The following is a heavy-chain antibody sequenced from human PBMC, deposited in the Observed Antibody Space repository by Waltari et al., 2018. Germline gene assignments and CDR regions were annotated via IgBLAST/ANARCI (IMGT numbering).Heavy chain of an antibody. CDR3: ARVNTRFGQLSNALDI. CDR2: MVYDGSNE. CDR1: GFRITTPG. V-gene: IGHV3-33*01. Sequence: QMKLVESGGGVVQPGRSLRLSCAAYGFRITTPGRGWVRQAAGKGLEWVVFMVYDGSNEYYADSVKGRLIISRDNSQNTLSLQMNTQRVEDTAVYYCARVNTRFGQLSNALDIWGRGTMVTVSS. D-gene: IGHD3-10*01. J-gene: IGHJ3*02.